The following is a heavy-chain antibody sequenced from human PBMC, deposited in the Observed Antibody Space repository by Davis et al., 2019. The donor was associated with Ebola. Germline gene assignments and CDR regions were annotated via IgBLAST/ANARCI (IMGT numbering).Heavy chain of an antibody. CDR1: GFTFTSSA. Sequence: SVKVSCKASGFTFTSSAVQWVRQARGQRLEWIGWIVVGSGNTNYAQKFQERVTITRDMSTSTAYMELSSLRSEDTAVYYCAAVAAAGFALDYRGQGTLVTVSS. V-gene: IGHV1-58*01. CDR3: AAVAAAGFALDY. J-gene: IGHJ4*02. CDR2: IVVGSGNT. D-gene: IGHD6-13*01.